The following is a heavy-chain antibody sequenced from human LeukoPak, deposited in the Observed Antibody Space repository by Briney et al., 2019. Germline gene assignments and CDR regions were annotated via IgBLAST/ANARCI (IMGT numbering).Heavy chain of an antibody. D-gene: IGHD3-22*01. J-gene: IGHJ3*02. CDR1: GYSFTSYW. CDR3: ARPTYYYDSSGYYCDAFDI. Sequence: GESLKLSSKGSGYSFTSYWIGWVREMPGKGLEWMGIIYPGDSDTRYSPSFQGQVTISADKSISTAYLQWSSLKASDTAMYYCARPTYYYDSSGYYCDAFDIWGQGTMVTVSS. CDR2: IYPGDSDT. V-gene: IGHV5-51*01.